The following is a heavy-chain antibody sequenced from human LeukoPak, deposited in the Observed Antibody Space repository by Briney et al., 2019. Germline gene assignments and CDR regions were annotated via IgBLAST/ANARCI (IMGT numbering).Heavy chain of an antibody. CDR3: ARDFYYDSCGYYTFYFDY. CDR2: ISYDGSNK. V-gene: IGHV3-30-3*01. D-gene: IGHD3-22*01. Sequence: GGSLRLSCAASGFTFSSYAMHWVRQAPGKGLEWVAVISYDGSNKYYADSVKGRFTISRDNSKNTLYLQMNSLRAEDTAVYYCARDFYYDSCGYYTFYFDYWGQGALVTVSS. J-gene: IGHJ4*02. CDR1: GFTFSSYA.